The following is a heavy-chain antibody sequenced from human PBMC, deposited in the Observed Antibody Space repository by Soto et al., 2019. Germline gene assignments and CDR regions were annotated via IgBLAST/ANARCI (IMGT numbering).Heavy chain of an antibody. J-gene: IGHJ4*02. CDR2: IYYSGTT. CDR3: ATNRGSAFYYSVS. V-gene: IGHV4-31*03. D-gene: IGHD6-25*01. Sequence: SETLSLTCIVSGASIKSGGYYWTWIRQHPVKGLEWIGYIYYSGTTYYTPSLESRVTMSVDLSTNHFFVRLTAVTAADTAVYYCATNRGSAFYYSVSCVQG. CDR1: GASIKSGGYY.